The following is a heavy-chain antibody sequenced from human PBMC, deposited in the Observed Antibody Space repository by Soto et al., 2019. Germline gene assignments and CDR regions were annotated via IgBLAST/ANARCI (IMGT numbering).Heavy chain of an antibody. CDR2: INAGNGNT. CDR1: GYTFTSYA. Sequence: GASVKVSCKASGYTFTSYAMHWVRQAPGQRLEWMGWINAGNGNTKYSQKFQGRVTITRDTSASTAYMELSSLRSEDTAVYYCARDRPIFGVSYYYMDVWGKVTTVTVSS. CDR3: ARDRPIFGVSYYYMDV. J-gene: IGHJ6*03. V-gene: IGHV1-3*01. D-gene: IGHD3-3*01.